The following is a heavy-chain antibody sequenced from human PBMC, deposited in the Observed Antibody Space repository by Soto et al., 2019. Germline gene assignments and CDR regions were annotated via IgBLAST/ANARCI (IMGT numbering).Heavy chain of an antibody. Sequence: GGSLRLSCAASGFTFSSYAMSWVRQAPGKGLEWVSAISGSGGSTYYADSVKGRFTISRDNSKNTLYLQMNSLRAEDTAVYYCAKELAYYYDSSGYYYDYWGQGTLVTVSS. CDR2: ISGSGGST. V-gene: IGHV3-23*01. D-gene: IGHD3-22*01. CDR3: AKELAYYYDSSGYYYDY. J-gene: IGHJ4*02. CDR1: GFTFSSYA.